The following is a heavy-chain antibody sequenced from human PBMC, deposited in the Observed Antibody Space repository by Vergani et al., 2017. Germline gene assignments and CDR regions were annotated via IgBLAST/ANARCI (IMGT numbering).Heavy chain of an antibody. V-gene: IGHV1-2*02. D-gene: IGHD2-2*01. CDR1: GYTFTGYY. Sequence: QVQLVQSGAEVKKPGASVKVSCKASGYTFTGYYMHWVRQAPGQGLEWMGWINPNSGGTNYAQKFQGRVTMTRDTSISAAYMELSRLGSDDTAVYYCARLIIVVVPAAMGKSDAFDIWGQGTMVTVSS. CDR3: ARLIIVVVPAAMGKSDAFDI. J-gene: IGHJ3*02. CDR2: INPNSGGT.